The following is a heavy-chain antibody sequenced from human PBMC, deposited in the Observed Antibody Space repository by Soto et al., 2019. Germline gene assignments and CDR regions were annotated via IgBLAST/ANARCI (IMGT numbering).Heavy chain of an antibody. J-gene: IGHJ4*02. D-gene: IGHD4-17*01. CDR3: AIRYGASFDY. V-gene: IGHV4-30-2*02. CDR2: IYHSGST. Sequence: SETLSLTCAVSGGSISSGGYSWSWIWQPPGKGLEWIGYIYHSGSTYYNPSLKSRVTISVDTSKNQFSLKLSSVTAADTAVYYCAIRYGASFDYWGQGTPVTVSX. CDR1: GGSISSGGYS.